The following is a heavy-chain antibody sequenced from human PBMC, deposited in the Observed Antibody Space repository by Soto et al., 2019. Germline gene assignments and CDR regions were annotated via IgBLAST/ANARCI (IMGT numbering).Heavy chain of an antibody. Sequence: QVQLQQWGAGLLKPSETLSLTCAVYGGSFSGYYWSWIRQPPGKGLEWIGEINHSGSTNYNPSLKSRVTISVDTSKNQFSLKLSSVTAADTAVYYCASWTGRNWFDPWGQGTLVTVSS. CDR1: GGSFSGYY. J-gene: IGHJ5*02. CDR2: INHSGST. D-gene: IGHD2-8*02. V-gene: IGHV4-34*01. CDR3: ASWTGRNWFDP.